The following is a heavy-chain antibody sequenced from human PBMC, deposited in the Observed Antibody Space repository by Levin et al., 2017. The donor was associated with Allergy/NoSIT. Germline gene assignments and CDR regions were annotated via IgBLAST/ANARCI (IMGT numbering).Heavy chain of an antibody. Sequence: SQTLSLTCTVSGGSISSYYWSWIRQPPGKGLEWIGYIYYSGSTNYNPSLKSRVTISVDTSKNQFSLKLSSVTAADTAVYYCARGVTTGLWDYWGQGTLVTVSS. V-gene: IGHV4-59*01. J-gene: IGHJ4*02. CDR3: ARGVTTGLWDY. CDR2: IYYSGST. D-gene: IGHD4-17*01. CDR1: GGSISSYY.